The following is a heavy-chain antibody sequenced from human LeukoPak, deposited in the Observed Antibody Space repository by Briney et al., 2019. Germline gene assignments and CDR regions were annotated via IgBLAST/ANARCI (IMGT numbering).Heavy chain of an antibody. J-gene: IGHJ4*02. V-gene: IGHV3-11*04. D-gene: IGHD3-16*02. CDR2: ISSSGSTI. CDR3: ARNRELSLSFDY. CDR1: GFTFSDYY. Sequence: GGSLRLSCAASGFTFSDYYMSWIRQAPGKGLEWVPYISSSGSTIYYADSVKGRFTISRDNAKNSLYLQMNSLRAEDTAVYYCARNRELSLSFDYWGQGTLVTVSS.